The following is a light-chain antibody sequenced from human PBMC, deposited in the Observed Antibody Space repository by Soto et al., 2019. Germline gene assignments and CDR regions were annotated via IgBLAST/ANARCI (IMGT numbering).Light chain of an antibody. J-gene: IGKJ4*01. CDR2: GAS. CDR1: QSVSSTY. V-gene: IGKV3-20*01. CDR3: QHYGSLVLT. Sequence: EIVLTQSPGTLSLSPGERATLSCRASQSVSSTYLARYQQKHGQAPRLLIYGASSRATGIPDRFSGSGSGTDFTLTIIRLEPEDFAVYYCQHYGSLVLTFGGGTKVEIK.